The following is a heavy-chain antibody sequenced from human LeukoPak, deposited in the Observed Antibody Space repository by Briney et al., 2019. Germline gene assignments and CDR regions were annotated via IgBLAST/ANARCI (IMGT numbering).Heavy chain of an antibody. CDR3: ARRGRGVASGYDY. J-gene: IGHJ4*02. V-gene: IGHV1-46*01. D-gene: IGHD3-3*01. CDR1: GYTFTSYF. CDR2: INPSGGST. Sequence: ASVKVSCKASGYTFTSYFMHWVRQAPGQGLEWMGIINPSGGSTSYAQQFQGRVTMTRDMSTSTAYMELRSLRSDDTAVYYCARRGRGVASGYDYWGQGTLVTVSS.